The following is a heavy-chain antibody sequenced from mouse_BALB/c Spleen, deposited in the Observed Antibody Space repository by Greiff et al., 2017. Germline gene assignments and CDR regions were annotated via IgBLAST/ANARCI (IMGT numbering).Heavy chain of an antibody. CDR1: GFTFSSYA. CDR3: ARITTEDAMDY. CDR2: ISSGGSYT. J-gene: IGHJ4*01. D-gene: IGHD1-1*01. V-gene: IGHV5-9-3*01. Sequence: EVKLMESGGGLVKPGGSLKLSCAASGFTFSSYAMSWVRQTPEKRLEWVATISSGGSYTYYPDSVKGRFTISRDNAKNTLYLQMSSLRSEDTAMYYCARITTEDAMDYWGQGTSVTVSS.